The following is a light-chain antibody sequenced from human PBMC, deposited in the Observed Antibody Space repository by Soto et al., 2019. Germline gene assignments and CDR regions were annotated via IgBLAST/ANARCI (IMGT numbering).Light chain of an antibody. V-gene: IGKV3-15*01. CDR1: QSLTTD. Sequence: EIVLTQSPGTLSLSPGERAPLSCRASQSLTTDLAWYQQRPGQPPRLLIYGASTRATDFPARFSGSGSGTEFTLTISSLQSEDSAVYYCQQYTNWPRTFGQGTKVDIK. CDR3: QQYTNWPRT. J-gene: IGKJ1*01. CDR2: GAS.